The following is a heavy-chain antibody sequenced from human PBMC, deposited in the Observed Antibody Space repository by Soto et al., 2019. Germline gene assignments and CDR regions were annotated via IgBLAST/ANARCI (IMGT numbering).Heavy chain of an antibody. V-gene: IGHV4-59*01. D-gene: IGHD5-12*01. CDR2: IYYSGST. J-gene: IGHJ3*02. CDR3: ARRRDGYNHAFDI. CDR1: GGSISSYY. Sequence: SETLSLTCTVSGGSISSYYWSWIRQPPGKGLEWIGYIYYSGSTNYNPSLKSRVTISVDTSKNQFSLKLSSVTAADTAVYYCARRRDGYNHAFDIWGQGTMVTVSS.